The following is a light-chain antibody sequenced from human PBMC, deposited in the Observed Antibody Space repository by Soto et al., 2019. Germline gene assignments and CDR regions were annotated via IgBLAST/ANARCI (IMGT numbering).Light chain of an antibody. V-gene: IGKV3-15*01. CDR3: EQDNRWSPSIK. CDR1: HRVRRN. CDR2: GAS. J-gene: IGKJ5*01. Sequence: IVMTQSPATLSVSPGERATLSCRASHRVRRNLGWYQQRPCQATGRLVYGASTRAAGIPARFSGSGSGTEFSLTMSSLQSEDFAFYYCEQDNRWSPSIKFGQGTVLGIK.